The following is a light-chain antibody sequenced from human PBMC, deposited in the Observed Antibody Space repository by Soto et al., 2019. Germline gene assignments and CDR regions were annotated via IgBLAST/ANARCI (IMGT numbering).Light chain of an antibody. CDR2: GAS. J-gene: IGKJ2*01. V-gene: IGKV3-15*01. Sequence: EIVMTQSPATLSVSPGERATLSCRASQRVSSNLAWYQQKPGQAPRLLIYGASTRDTGIPARFSGSGSGTEFTRTISSLQSEDFEVYYCQQYNNWPPEYTFGQGTKREIK. CDR1: QRVSSN. CDR3: QQYNNWPPEYT.